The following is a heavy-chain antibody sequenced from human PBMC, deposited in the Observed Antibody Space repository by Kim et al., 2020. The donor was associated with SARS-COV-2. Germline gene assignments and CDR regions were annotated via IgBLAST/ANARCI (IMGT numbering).Heavy chain of an antibody. CDR2: IIPILGTP. D-gene: IGHD2-2*01. V-gene: IGHV1-69*13. CDR3: ARGGVVPASFISYYYYALDV. Sequence: SVKVSCKASGGTFSSDAVSWVRQAPGQGLEWMGGIIPILGTPNYAQKFQGRLTITADESTSTAYMELSSLRSEDTAMYYCARGGVVPASFISYYYYALDVWGQGTTVTVPS. CDR1: GGTFSSDA. J-gene: IGHJ6*02.